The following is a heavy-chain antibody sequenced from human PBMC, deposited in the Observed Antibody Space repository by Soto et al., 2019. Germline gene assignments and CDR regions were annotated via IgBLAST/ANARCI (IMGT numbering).Heavy chain of an antibody. CDR2: IWYDGSNK. J-gene: IGHJ4*02. CDR3: ARAKAGHAFDY. V-gene: IGHV3-33*08. CDR1: GVTFSSHG. Sequence: GRLQRVPWGASGVTFSSHGIRRVIQAPGKGLEWVAVIWYDGSNKYYADSVKGRFTISRDNSKNTLYLQMNSLRAEDTAVYYCARAKAGHAFDYWGQGTLVTVSS.